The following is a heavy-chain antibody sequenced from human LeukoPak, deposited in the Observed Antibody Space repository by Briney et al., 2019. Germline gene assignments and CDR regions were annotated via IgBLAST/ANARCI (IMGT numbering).Heavy chain of an antibody. CDR3: ARAPSFGRVVVTAAPFDY. CDR2: ISYDGSNK. CDR1: GFTFSSYA. Sequence: GGSLRLPCAASGFTFSSYAMHWVRQAPGKGLEWVAVISYDGSNKYYADSAKGRFTISRDNSKNTLYLQMNSLRAEDMAVYYCARAPSFGRVVVTAAPFDYWGQGTLVTVSS. J-gene: IGHJ4*02. D-gene: IGHD2-2*01. V-gene: IGHV3-30*01.